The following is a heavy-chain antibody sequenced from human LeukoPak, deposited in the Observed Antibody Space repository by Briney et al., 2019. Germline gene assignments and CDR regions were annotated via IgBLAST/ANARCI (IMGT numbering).Heavy chain of an antibody. J-gene: IGHJ4*02. V-gene: IGHV3-15*07. CDR1: GFTFSNAW. CDR2: IKSKTDGGTT. Sequence: GGSLRLSCAVSGFTFSNAWMNWVRQAPGKGLEWVGRIKSKTDGGTTDYAAPVKGRFTISRDDSKNTLYLQMNSLKTEDTAVYYCTTFGRLRVLEWLLEYDYWGQGTLVTVSS. D-gene: IGHD3-3*01. CDR3: TTFGRLRVLEWLLEYDY.